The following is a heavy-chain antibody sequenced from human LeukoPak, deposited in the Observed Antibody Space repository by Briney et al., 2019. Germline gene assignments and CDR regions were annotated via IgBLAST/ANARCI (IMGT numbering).Heavy chain of an antibody. CDR3: AIKIAPGGTGLGCLDA. D-gene: IGHD1-26*01. CDR2: ISGYNGHT. Sequence: ASVKVSCKASGDRFNSFGISWVRQVPGQGLECMGWISGYNGHTKYSKNLLGRVTLTTDTSSSTVYMEMKSLRSDDTAVYYCAIKIAPGGTGLGCLDAWGQGTLVLVSS. J-gene: IGHJ5*02. CDR1: GDRFNSFG. V-gene: IGHV1-18*01.